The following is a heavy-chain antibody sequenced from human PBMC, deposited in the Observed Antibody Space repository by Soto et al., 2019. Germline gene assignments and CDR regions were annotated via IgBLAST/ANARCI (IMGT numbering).Heavy chain of an antibody. Sequence: GASVKVSCTDSGYTFTSYGISWVRQAPGQGLEWMGWISAYNGNTNYAQKLQGRVTMTTDTSTSTAYMELRSLRSDDTAVYYCARFYCSGGSCYSRYYYIDVWGKGTTVTVSS. D-gene: IGHD2-15*01. J-gene: IGHJ6*03. V-gene: IGHV1-18*01. CDR2: ISAYNGNT. CDR1: GYTFTSYG. CDR3: ARFYCSGGSCYSRYYYIDV.